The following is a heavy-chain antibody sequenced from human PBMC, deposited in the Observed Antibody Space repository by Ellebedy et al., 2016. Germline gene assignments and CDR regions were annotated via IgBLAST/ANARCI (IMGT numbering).Heavy chain of an antibody. CDR2: IDWDDEK. CDR3: ARVPFGRVTTVESYFDY. CDR1: GFSLRRSGMC. J-gene: IGHJ4*02. Sequence: SGPTLVXPTQTLTLTCTFSGFSLRRSGMCVSWIRQPPGEALEWLARIDWDDEKYYSTSLRTRLTISKDTSKNQVVLTMTNMDPVDTATYYCARVPFGRVTTVESYFDYWGQGALVTVSS. D-gene: IGHD4-17*01. V-gene: IGHV2-70*11.